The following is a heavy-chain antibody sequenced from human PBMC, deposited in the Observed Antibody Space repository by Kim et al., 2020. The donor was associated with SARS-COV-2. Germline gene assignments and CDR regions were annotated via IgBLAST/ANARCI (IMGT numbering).Heavy chain of an antibody. CDR2: INPSGGST. V-gene: IGHV1-46*01. CDR3: ARGLYDFWSGYYYYYYYGMDV. D-gene: IGHD3-3*01. J-gene: IGHJ6*02. Sequence: ASVKVSCKASGYTFTSYYMHWVRQAPGQGLEWMGIINPSGGSTSYAQKFQGRVTMTRDTSTSTVYMELSSLRSEDTAVYYCARGLYDFWSGYYYYYYYGMDVWGQGTTVTVSS. CDR1: GYTFTSYY.